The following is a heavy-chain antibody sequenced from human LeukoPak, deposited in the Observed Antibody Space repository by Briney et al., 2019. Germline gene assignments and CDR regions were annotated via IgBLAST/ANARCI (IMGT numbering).Heavy chain of an antibody. J-gene: IGHJ4*02. V-gene: IGHV3-23*01. Sequence: GGSLRLSCAASGFPFSRYAMSWVRQAPGKGLEWVSNISDISRTYYADSMKGRFTVSRDNSKNTLFLQMNSLRAEDTAMYYCAKESSSSWSYWGQGTVVTVSS. CDR1: GFPFSRYA. D-gene: IGHD6-13*01. CDR2: ISDISRT. CDR3: AKESSSSWSY.